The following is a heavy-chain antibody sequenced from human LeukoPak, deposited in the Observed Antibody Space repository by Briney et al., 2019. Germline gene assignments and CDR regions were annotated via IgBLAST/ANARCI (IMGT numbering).Heavy chain of an antibody. CDR2: IYYSGST. D-gene: IGHD3-10*01. CDR3: ARSMVRGVIYGMDV. V-gene: IGHV4-59*01. Sequence: SETLSLTCTVSGGSISSYYRSWIRQPPGKGLEWIGYIYYSGSTNYNPSLKSRVTISVDTSKNQFSLKLSSVTAADTAVYYCARSMVRGVIYGMDVWGQGTTVTVSS. CDR1: GGSISSYY. J-gene: IGHJ6*02.